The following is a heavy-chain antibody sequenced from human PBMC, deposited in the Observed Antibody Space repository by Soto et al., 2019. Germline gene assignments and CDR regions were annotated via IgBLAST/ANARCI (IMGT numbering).Heavy chain of an antibody. Sequence: QVQLVQSGAEVKKPGASVKVSCKASGYTFTSYGISWVRQAPGQGLEWMGWISAYNGNTNYAQKLQGRVTMTTDTSTSTAYMELRSLRSDDTAVYYCVRDGGRSYYDILTGMYYFDYWGQGTLVTVSS. CDR2: ISAYNGNT. V-gene: IGHV1-18*01. CDR1: GYTFTSYG. J-gene: IGHJ4*02. D-gene: IGHD3-9*01. CDR3: VRDGGRSYYDILTGMYYFDY.